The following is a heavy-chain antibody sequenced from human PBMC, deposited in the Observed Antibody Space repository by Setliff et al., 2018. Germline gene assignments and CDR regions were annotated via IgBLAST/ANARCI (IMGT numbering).Heavy chain of an antibody. J-gene: IGHJ6*02. Sequence: SETLSLTCAVSGYSISSAYYWGWIRQPPGKGLEWIGSIYHSGSTYYNPSLKSRLTISVDTSKNQFSLKLSSVTAADTAVYYCARERGLGYCSSTSCRYYYYGMDVWGQGTTVTVSS. V-gene: IGHV4-38-2*02. CDR1: GYSISSAYY. CDR3: ARERGLGYCSSTSCRYYYYGMDV. CDR2: IYHSGST. D-gene: IGHD2-2*01.